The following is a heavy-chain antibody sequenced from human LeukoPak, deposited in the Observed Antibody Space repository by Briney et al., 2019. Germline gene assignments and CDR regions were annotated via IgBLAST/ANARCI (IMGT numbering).Heavy chain of an antibody. J-gene: IGHJ4*02. CDR2: IWYDGSSK. V-gene: IGHV3-33*08. Sequence: GGSLRLSCAASRFTFSSYGMHWVRQAPGKGLEWVAVIWYDGSSKYYADSVKGRFTISRDNSKYTLYLQMNSLRTEDTAVYYCARDLGTGWSKNPDYWGQGTLVTVSS. CDR1: RFTFSSYG. CDR3: ARDLGTGWSKNPDY. D-gene: IGHD6-19*01.